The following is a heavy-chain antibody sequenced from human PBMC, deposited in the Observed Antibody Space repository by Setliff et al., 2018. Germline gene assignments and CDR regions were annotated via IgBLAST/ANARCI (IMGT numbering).Heavy chain of an antibody. D-gene: IGHD3-10*01. CDR3: AGHRGVEGTPVDY. CDR1: GGTFSSYT. V-gene: IGHV1-69*13. J-gene: IGHJ4*02. Sequence: SVKVSCKASGGTFSSYTISWVRQAPGQGLEWMGGIIPIFGTANHAQNFQGRVTITADESTDTAYMELSSLTSDDTAVYYCAGHRGVEGTPVDYWGQGTLVTVSS. CDR2: IIPIFGTA.